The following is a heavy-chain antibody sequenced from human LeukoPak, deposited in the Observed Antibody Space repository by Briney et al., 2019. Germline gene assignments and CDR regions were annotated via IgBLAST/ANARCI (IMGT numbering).Heavy chain of an antibody. CDR1: GFTFSSYW. J-gene: IGHJ5*02. CDR2: INHNGNVN. D-gene: IGHD4-17*01. V-gene: IGHV3-7*03. Sequence: GGSLRLSCAASGFTFSSYWMNWARQAPGKGLEWVASINHNGNVNYYVDSVKGRFTISRDNAKNSLYLQMNSLRAEDTAVYYCARDDHDYGDYGWFDPWGQGTLVTVSS. CDR3: ARDDHDYGDYGWFDP.